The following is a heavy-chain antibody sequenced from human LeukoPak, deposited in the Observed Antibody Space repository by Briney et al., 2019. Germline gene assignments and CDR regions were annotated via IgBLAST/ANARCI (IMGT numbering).Heavy chain of an antibody. CDR3: ARGRLKRVPFTKVAGALDY. CDR1: GYTFRDYG. Sequence: ASVKVSCKASGYTFRDYGITWVRQAPGQGLEWMGWISTYNGNTDYAQKFQGRVIMTADTSTTTAHMELRSLRSDDTAVYYCARGRLKRVPFTKVAGALDYWGQGTRATVSS. J-gene: IGHJ4*02. CDR2: ISTYNGNT. V-gene: IGHV1-18*01. D-gene: IGHD6-19*01.